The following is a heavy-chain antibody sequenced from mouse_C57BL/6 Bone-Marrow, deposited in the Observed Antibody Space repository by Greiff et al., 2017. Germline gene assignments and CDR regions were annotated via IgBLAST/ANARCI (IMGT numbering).Heavy chain of an antibody. J-gene: IGHJ1*03. V-gene: IGHV14-2*01. CDR3: AISRWLPRGYFDV. Sequence: VQLQQSGAELVKPGASVKLSCTASGFNIKDYYMHWVKQRTEQGLEWIGRIDPEDGDTKYAAKFKGKATMTADKSSNTAYMQLSSLTTEASAVYYCAISRWLPRGYFDVWGTGTTVTVSS. CDR1: GFNIKDYY. CDR2: IDPEDGDT. D-gene: IGHD2-3*01.